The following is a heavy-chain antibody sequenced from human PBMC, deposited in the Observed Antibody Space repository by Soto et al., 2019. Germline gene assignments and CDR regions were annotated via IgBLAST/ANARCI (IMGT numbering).Heavy chain of an antibody. CDR1: GWIFTFKY. V-gene: IGHV1-45*02. J-gene: IGHJ4*02. CDR2: STPYNGNV. D-gene: IGHD7-27*01. CDR3: ARSATSGDQHFIDS. Sequence: QMQLLQSGAEVKKTGSSVKISCKTSGWIFTFKYLHWVRQAPGQGLEWLGWSTPYNGNVKYAQHFQDRISITRDNSLTPLFLELRNLRSEDTGLYYCARSATSGDQHFIDSWGQGTLVTVSS.